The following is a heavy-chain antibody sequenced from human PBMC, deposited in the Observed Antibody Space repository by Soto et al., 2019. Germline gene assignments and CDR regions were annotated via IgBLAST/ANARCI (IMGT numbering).Heavy chain of an antibody. CDR2: IDWDDDK. Sequence: SGPTLVNPTQTLTLTCTFSGFSLSTSGMCVSWIRQPPGKALEWLARIDWDDDKYYSTSLKTRLTISKDTSKNQVVLTMTNMDPVDTATYYCARGEYYYDSSGYYYLNYFDYWGQGTLVTVS. CDR1: GFSLSTSGMC. J-gene: IGHJ4*02. V-gene: IGHV2-70*11. CDR3: ARGEYYYDSSGYYYLNYFDY. D-gene: IGHD3-22*01.